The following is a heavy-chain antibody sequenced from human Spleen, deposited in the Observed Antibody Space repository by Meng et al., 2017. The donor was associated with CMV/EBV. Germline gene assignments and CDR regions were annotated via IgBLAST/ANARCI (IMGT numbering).Heavy chain of an antibody. V-gene: IGHV3-33*06. D-gene: IGHD3-10*01. CDR1: GFTLSSDG. J-gene: IGHJ4*02. Sequence: SGFTLSSDGMHWVGQAPGKGLEWVAVIWYDGSHKYYADSVKGRFTISRDNSKNTLYLQMNSLRAEDTAVYYCAKDRRIWFGEPDYWGQGTLVTVSS. CDR2: IWYDGSHK. CDR3: AKDRRIWFGEPDY.